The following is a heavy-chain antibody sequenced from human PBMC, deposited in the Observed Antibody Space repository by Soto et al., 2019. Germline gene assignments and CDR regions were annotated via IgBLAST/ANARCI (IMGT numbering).Heavy chain of an antibody. CDR2: INPSGAST. CDR3: TRESGYSSSYYYYGMDV. V-gene: IGHV1-46*01. D-gene: IGHD6-6*01. J-gene: IGHJ6*02. Sequence: QVQLVQSGAEVKKPGASVKVSCKASGYTFTSYYMHWVRQAPGQALERKGIINPSGASTSYAQEIQSRVTMTRDMTTSTVYMELSSLRSEHTAVYYCTRESGYSSSYYYYGMDVWGQGATVTVSS. CDR1: GYTFTSYY.